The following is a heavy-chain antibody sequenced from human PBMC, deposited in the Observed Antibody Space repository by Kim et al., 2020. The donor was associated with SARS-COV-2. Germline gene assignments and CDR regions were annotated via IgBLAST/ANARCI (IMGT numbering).Heavy chain of an antibody. CDR3: ARGRYYDSSGYYGGGYYFDY. D-gene: IGHD3-22*01. CDR1: GFTVSSNY. CDR2: IYSGGST. Sequence: GGSLRLSCAASGFTVSSNYMSWVRQAPGKGLEWVSVIYSGGSTYYADSVKGRFTISRHNSKNTLYLQMNSLRAEDTAVYYCARGRYYDSSGYYGGGYYFDYWGQGTLVTVSS. V-gene: IGHV3-53*04. J-gene: IGHJ4*02.